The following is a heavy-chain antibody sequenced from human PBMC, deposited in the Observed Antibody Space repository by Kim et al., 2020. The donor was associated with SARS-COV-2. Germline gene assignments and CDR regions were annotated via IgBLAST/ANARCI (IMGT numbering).Heavy chain of an antibody. CDR1: GGSVSSGSYY. CDR3: ARDPIDYYDSSGYYYFRSGRDDAFDI. CDR2: IYYSGST. Sequence: SETLSLTCTVSGGSVSSGSYYWSWIRQPPGKGLEWIWYIYYSGSTNYNPSLKSRVTISVDMSKNQFSLKLSSVTAADTAVYYCARDPIDYYDSSGYYYFRSGRDDAFDIRGQGTMVTVSS. D-gene: IGHD3-22*01. V-gene: IGHV4-61*01. J-gene: IGHJ3*02.